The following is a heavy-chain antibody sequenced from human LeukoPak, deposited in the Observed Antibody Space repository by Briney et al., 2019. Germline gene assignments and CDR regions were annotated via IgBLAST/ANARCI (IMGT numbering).Heavy chain of an antibody. CDR2: INHSGST. CDR1: GGSFSGYY. J-gene: IGHJ6*02. Sequence: KPSETLSLTCAVYGGSFSGYYWSWIRQPPGKGLEWIGEINHSGSTNYNPSLKSRVTISVDTSKNQFSLKLSSVTAADTAVYYCARGHDMTLRAIPRYYYYGMDVWGQGTTVTVSS. CDR3: ARGHDMTLRAIPRYYYYGMDV. D-gene: IGHD4-17*01. V-gene: IGHV4-34*01.